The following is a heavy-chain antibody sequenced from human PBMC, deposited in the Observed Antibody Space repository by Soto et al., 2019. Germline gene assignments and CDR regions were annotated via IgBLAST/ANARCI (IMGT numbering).Heavy chain of an antibody. CDR2: IKSKTDGGTT. Sequence: GGSLRLSCAASGFTFSNAWMSWVRQAPGKGLEWVGRIKSKTDGGTTDYAAPVKGRFTISRDDSKNTLYLQMNSLKTEDTAVYYCTTDARIAAAEYLTYYYYMDVWGKGTTVTVSS. CDR3: TTDARIAAAEYLTYYYYMDV. V-gene: IGHV3-15*01. J-gene: IGHJ6*03. D-gene: IGHD6-13*01. CDR1: GFTFSNAW.